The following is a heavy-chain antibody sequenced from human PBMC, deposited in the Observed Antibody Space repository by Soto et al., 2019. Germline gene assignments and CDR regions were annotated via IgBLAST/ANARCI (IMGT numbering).Heavy chain of an antibody. CDR1: GGSISSVYYY. Sequence: QVQLQESGPGLVEPSQTLSLTCTVSGGSISSVYYYWSWIRQPPGKGLEWMGHIYDSGSTYRNPSVESRASISVDTSKNQFSLKLTSVTDAHTAVYYCARGPAGDKVDYWGQGTLVTVSS. J-gene: IGHJ4*02. V-gene: IGHV4-30-4*01. CDR2: IYDSGST. D-gene: IGHD7-27*01. CDR3: ARGPAGDKVDY.